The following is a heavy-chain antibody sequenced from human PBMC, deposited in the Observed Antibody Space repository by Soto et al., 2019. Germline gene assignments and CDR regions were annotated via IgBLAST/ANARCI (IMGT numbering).Heavy chain of an antibody. CDR1: GFTFSDFS. Sequence: SLSCAASGFTFSDFSMNWVRQAPGKGLEWVSSISSSSSTIYYADSVKGRFTISRDNAKTSLYLQMKSLRAEDTAVYYCAIEKVGPTSIHVFDIWGQGTMVTVSS. CDR3: AIEKVGPTSIHVFDI. J-gene: IGHJ3*02. D-gene: IGHD1-26*01. CDR2: ISSSSSTI. V-gene: IGHV3-48*01.